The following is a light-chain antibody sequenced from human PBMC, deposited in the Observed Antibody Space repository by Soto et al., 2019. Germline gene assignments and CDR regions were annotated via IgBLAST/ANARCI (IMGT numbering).Light chain of an antibody. J-gene: IGKJ1*01. CDR2: DAS. CDR1: QSMNDW. Sequence: DIQMTQSPSTLSASVGDRVTITCRASQSMNDWLAWFQQKPGKAPKVLIYDASSLQSGVPSRFSGSGSGTEFTLTIAGLQPDDVATYYCLRYNAFSQTFGQGTKVEL. V-gene: IGKV1-5*01. CDR3: LRYNAFSQT.